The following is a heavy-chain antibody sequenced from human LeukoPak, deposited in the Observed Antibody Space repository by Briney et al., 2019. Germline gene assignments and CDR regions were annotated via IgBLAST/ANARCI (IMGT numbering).Heavy chain of an antibody. CDR3: AKGRDGYNHFDY. CDR1: GFTFSSYA. V-gene: IGHV3-23*01. CDR2: ISGSGGST. D-gene: IGHD5-24*01. Sequence: PGGSLRLSCAASGFTFSSYAMSWVRQAPGKGLEWVSAISGSGGSTYYADSVKGRFTISRDNSKNTPYLQMNSLRAEDTAVYYCAKGRDGYNHFDYWGQGTLVTVSS. J-gene: IGHJ4*02.